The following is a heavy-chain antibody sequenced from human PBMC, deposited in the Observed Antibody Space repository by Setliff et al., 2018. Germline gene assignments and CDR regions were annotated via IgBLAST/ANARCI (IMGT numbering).Heavy chain of an antibody. CDR1: GITFRSYW. Sequence: GSLRLSCVASGITFRSYWMSWVRQAPGKGLEWVSMISGSAQTTYYADSVKGRFTISRDNSKNTVYLEMNSLRAEDTAVYYCAKGPTHSSGWWNWFDPWGQGTLVTVSS. D-gene: IGHD6-19*01. V-gene: IGHV3-23*01. J-gene: IGHJ5*02. CDR2: ISGSAQTT. CDR3: AKGPTHSSGWWNWFDP.